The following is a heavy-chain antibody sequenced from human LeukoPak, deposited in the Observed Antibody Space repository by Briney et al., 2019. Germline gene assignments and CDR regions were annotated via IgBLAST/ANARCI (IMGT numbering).Heavy chain of an antibody. Sequence: RASVQVSCQASGGTFSSYTISWVGQAPAQGLEWMGGGIPILGTANYAEKFQGRVTITTDYSTSTAYMELSRLRSEDTAVYYCAGPVFRTESFAYWGQGTLVTVSS. CDR2: GIPILGTA. V-gene: IGHV1-69*16. CDR1: GGTFSSYT. D-gene: IGHD1-1*01. CDR3: AGPVFRTESFAY. J-gene: IGHJ4*02.